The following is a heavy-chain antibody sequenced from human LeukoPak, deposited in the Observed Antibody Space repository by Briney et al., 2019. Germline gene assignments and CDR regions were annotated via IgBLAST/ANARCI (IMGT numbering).Heavy chain of an antibody. Sequence: KASETLSLTCTVSGGSISSYYWSWIRQPPGKGLEWIGYIYYSGSTNYNPSLKSRVTISVDTSKNQFSLKLSSVTAADTAVYYCARDRRQGMVRGAYGMDVWGQGTTVTVSS. CDR3: ARDRRQGMVRGAYGMDV. V-gene: IGHV4-59*01. J-gene: IGHJ6*02. D-gene: IGHD3-10*01. CDR1: GGSISSYY. CDR2: IYYSGST.